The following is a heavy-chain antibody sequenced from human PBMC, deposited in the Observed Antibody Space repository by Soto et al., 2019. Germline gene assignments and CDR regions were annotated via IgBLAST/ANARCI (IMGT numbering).Heavy chain of an antibody. V-gene: IGHV4-4*02. J-gene: IGHJ4*02. CDR1: GGSISSSNW. CDR3: ARYGMGYRIPYFDY. CDR2: IYHSGST. D-gene: IGHD5-12*01. Sequence: QVQLQESGPGLVKPSGTLSLTCAVSGGSISSSNWWSWVRQPPGKGLEWIGEIYHSGSTNYNPSLKSRVPXXGXTXXNQFSLKLSSVTAADTAVYYCARYGMGYRIPYFDYWGQGTLVTVSS.